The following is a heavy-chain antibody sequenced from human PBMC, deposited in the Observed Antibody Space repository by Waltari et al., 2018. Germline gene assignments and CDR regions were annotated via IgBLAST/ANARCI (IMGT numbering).Heavy chain of an antibody. D-gene: IGHD3-10*01. V-gene: IGHV4-59*11. CDR2: IYYSEST. J-gene: IGHJ2*01. CDR3: ARLFATDWYFDL. CDR1: GGSISSHY. Sequence: QVQLQESGPGLVKPSETLSLTCTVPGGSISSHYWSWIRQPPGKGLEWIGYIYYSESTNYNPALKSRVTISVDTSKNQFSLKLSSVTAADTAVYYCARLFATDWYFDLWGRGTLVTVSS.